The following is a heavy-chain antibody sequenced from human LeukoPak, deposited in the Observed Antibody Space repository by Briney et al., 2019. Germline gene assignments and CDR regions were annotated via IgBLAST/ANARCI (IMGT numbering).Heavy chain of an antibody. Sequence: PSETLSLTCSVSGGSVSSGGYYWTWIRQTPLKGLEWIGALYQSGSTYYNPSLKSRVTISVDTSKNQFSLKLSSVTAADTAVYYCARHGKSGATTDFDYWGQGTLVTVSS. V-gene: IGHV4-30-2*03. CDR2: LYQSGST. D-gene: IGHD1-26*01. CDR1: GGSVSSGGYY. J-gene: IGHJ4*02. CDR3: ARHGKSGATTDFDY.